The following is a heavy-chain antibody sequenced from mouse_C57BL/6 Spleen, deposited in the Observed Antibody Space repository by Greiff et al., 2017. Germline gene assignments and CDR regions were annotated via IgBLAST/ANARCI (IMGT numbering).Heavy chain of an antibody. J-gene: IGHJ1*03. CDR3: ARSLYYNKNRYFDV. D-gene: IGHD2-1*01. CDR1: GYTFTSYW. Sequence: QVQLQQPGAELVRPGSSVKLSCKASGYTFTSYWMDWVKQRPGQGLEWIGNIYPSDSETHYNQKFKDKATLTVDKSSSTAYMQLSSLTSEDSAVYYCARSLYYNKNRYFDVWGTGTTVTVSS. CDR2: IYPSDSET. V-gene: IGHV1-61*01.